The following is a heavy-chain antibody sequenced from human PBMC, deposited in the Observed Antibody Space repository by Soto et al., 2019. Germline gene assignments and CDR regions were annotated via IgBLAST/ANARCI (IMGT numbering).Heavy chain of an antibody. Sequence: XTLSLLCTVSVGSLSSFDWCWTRQPAGKGLEWIGRIYSGGRNNYNPSLKSRVTMSVDTSKNQFSLRLRSVTAADTAMYYCARGRSRWDYWGQGTLVTVSS. J-gene: IGHJ4*02. D-gene: IGHD6-13*01. CDR2: IYSGGRN. V-gene: IGHV4-4*07. CDR3: ARGRSRWDY. CDR1: VGSLSSFD.